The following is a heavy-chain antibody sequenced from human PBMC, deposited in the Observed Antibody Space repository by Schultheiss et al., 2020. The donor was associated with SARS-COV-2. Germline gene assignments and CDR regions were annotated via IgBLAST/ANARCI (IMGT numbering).Heavy chain of an antibody. CDR3: ARERGGLVDY. D-gene: IGHD3-16*01. V-gene: IGHV4-59*12. Sequence: SETLSLTCAVYGGSFSGYYWSWIRQPPGKGLEWIGYIYYSGSTNYNPSLKSRVTMSVDTSKNQFSLKLSSVTAADTAVYYCARERGGLVDYWGQGTLVTVSS. J-gene: IGHJ4*02. CDR2: IYYSGST. CDR1: GGSFSGYY.